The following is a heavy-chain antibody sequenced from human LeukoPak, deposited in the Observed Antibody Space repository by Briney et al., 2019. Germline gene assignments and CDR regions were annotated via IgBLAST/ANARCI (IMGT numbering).Heavy chain of an antibody. CDR3: ARDRGGGRGYYDFWSMSLRGMDV. V-gene: IGHV3-30-3*01. D-gene: IGHD3-3*01. CDR2: ISYDGSNK. Sequence: GGSLRLSCAASGFTFSSYAMHWVRQAPGKGLEWVAVISYDGSNKYYADSVKGRFTISRDNSKNTLYLQMNSLRAEDTAVYYYARDRGGGRGYYDFWSMSLRGMDVWGQGTTVTVSS. CDR1: GFTFSSYA. J-gene: IGHJ6*02.